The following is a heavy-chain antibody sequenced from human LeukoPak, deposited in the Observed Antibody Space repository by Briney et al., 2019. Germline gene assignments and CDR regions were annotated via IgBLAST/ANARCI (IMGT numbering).Heavy chain of an antibody. CDR1: GFIFSDYY. V-gene: IGHV3-11*01. CDR2: ISRSGRTT. Sequence: GGSLRLSCEASGFIFSDYYMSWTRQAPGKGLEWVSYISRSGRTTNYADSVKGRFTISRDNAKRSLYLHLNSLRVEDTAVYYCAREGGGKGAFDIWGQGTVVTVSS. J-gene: IGHJ3*02. CDR3: AREGGGKGAFDI. D-gene: IGHD4-23*01.